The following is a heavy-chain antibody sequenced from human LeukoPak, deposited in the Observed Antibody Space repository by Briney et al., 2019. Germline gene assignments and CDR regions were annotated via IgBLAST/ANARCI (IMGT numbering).Heavy chain of an antibody. CDR2: INPDSGGT. CDR1: GYTFTGYY. J-gene: IGHJ4*02. Sequence: GASVKVSCKASGYTFTGYYMHWVRQAPGQGLEWMGWINPDSGGTNYAQKFQGRVTMTRDTSISTAHMELRSLRSDDTAVYYCASRAGGWYYFDYWGQGTLVTVSS. CDR3: ASRAGGWYYFDY. V-gene: IGHV1-2*02. D-gene: IGHD6-19*01.